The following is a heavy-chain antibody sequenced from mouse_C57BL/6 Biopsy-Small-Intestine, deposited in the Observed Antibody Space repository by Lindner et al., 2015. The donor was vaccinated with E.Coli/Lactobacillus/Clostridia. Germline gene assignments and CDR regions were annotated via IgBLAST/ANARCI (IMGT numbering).Heavy chain of an antibody. J-gene: IGHJ2*01. CDR2: IDPNSDGT. Sequence: VQLQESGTEPVKPGASVKLSCKASGYTFTSYWMHWVKQRPGRGLEWIGRIDPNSDGTKYNEKFKRKATLTVDKSSSTVFMQLSSLTSEDSAVYYCARGDYDVGDYFDYWGQGTTLTVSS. D-gene: IGHD2-4*01. V-gene: IGHV1-72*01. CDR3: ARGDYDVGDYFDY. CDR1: GYTFTSYW.